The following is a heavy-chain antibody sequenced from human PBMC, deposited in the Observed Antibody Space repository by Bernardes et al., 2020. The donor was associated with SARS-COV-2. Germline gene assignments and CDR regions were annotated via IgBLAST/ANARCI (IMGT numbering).Heavy chain of an antibody. Sequence: VWSLSLSCAASGFTFSSHAMHWVRQAPGKGLEWVTVIWYDGTNKYFVDSVKGRFTISRDSSKNTVYLQMNSLRDEDTAVYHCARAPRYCSGGTCYGGFDIWGQGTMVTVSS. D-gene: IGHD2-15*01. V-gene: IGHV3-33*08. CDR2: IWYDGTNK. J-gene: IGHJ3*02. CDR3: ARAPRYCSGGTCYGGFDI. CDR1: GFTFSSHA.